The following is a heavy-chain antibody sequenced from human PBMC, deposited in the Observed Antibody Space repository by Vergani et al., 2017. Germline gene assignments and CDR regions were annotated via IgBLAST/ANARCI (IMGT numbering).Heavy chain of an antibody. V-gene: IGHV1-46*03. D-gene: IGHD3-9*01. J-gene: IGHJ4*02. CDR3: AREPPLTGFFDY. CDR2: ISPDGFST. Sequence: QVQLVQSGAEVKKPGSSVKVSCKASGGTFTAYYIHWVRQAPEQGIEWVGVISPDGFSTIYAQKFQGRVTITRDTSTSTVYVEVTSLRSDDTAVYYCAREPPLTGFFDYWGQGTLVTVSS. CDR1: GGTFTAYY.